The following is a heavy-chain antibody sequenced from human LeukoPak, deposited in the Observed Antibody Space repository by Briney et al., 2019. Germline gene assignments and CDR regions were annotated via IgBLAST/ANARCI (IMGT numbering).Heavy chain of an antibody. Sequence: PSQTLSLTCAVSGGSISSGGYSWSWIRQPPGKGLEWIGYIYHSGSTYYNPSLKSRVTISVDRSKNQFSLKLSSATAADTAVYYCARAFTTMNWFDPWGQGTLVTVSS. CDR3: ARAFTTMNWFDP. CDR1: GGSISSGGYS. V-gene: IGHV4-30-2*01. D-gene: IGHD3-10*01. J-gene: IGHJ5*02. CDR2: IYHSGST.